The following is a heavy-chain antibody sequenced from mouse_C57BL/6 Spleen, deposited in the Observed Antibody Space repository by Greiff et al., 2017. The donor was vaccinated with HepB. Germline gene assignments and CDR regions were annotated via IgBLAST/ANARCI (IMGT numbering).Heavy chain of an antibody. V-gene: IGHV1-55*01. J-gene: IGHJ2*01. CDR3: AGQVNDYGSSGYYFDY. CDR2: IYPGSGST. Sequence: VQLQQPGAELVKPGASVKMSCKASGYTFTSYWITWVKQRPGQGLEWIGDIYPGSGSTNYNEKFKSKATLTVDTSSSTAYMQLSSLTSEDSAVYYCAGQVNDYGSSGYYFDYWGQGTTLTVSS. D-gene: IGHD1-1*01. CDR1: GYTFTSYW.